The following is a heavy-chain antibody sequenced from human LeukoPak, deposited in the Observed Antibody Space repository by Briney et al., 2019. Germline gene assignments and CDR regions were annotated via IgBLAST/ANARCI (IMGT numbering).Heavy chain of an antibody. CDR2: IRDSGSST. CDR3: AKYGPQDSGSSHFDY. D-gene: IGHD1-26*01. J-gene: IGHJ4*02. V-gene: IGHV3-23*01. CDR1: GGSISSYY. Sequence: ETLSLTCTVSGGSISSYYWSWIRQPPGKGLEWVSAIRDSGSSTHYADFVKGRFTTSRDNSKNTLFLQMNSLRAEDTAIYYCAKYGPQDSGSSHFDYWGQGALVTVSS.